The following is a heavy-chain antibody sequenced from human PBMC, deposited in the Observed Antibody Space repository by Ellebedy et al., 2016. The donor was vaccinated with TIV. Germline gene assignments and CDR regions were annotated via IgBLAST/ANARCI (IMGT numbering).Heavy chain of an antibody. D-gene: IGHD1-1*01. Sequence: GESLKISXAASGFTFNSYSFHWVRQPPGQGLAWVSRINNEGTITNYADSVDGRFTASRDNPNNRLYLQLNSLRAEDTAVYYCVRGGRAWTGFHFDNWGQGTLVTVSS. V-gene: IGHV3-74*01. CDR2: INNEGTIT. CDR1: GFTFNSYS. CDR3: VRGGRAWTGFHFDN. J-gene: IGHJ4*02.